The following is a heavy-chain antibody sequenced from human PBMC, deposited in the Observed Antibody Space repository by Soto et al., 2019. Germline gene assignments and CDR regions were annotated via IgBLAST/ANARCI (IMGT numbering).Heavy chain of an antibody. CDR1: GYSFTTYD. J-gene: IGHJ4*02. CDR2: MHPTNGNK. Sequence: ASVKVSCKASGYSFTTYDVHWVRQAAGQGLEWMGWMHPTNGNKGYAQKFQDRVTLTADTSTDTAYMELSRLTSGDTAVYYCARVLPKWRRPWSDFDFWGQGTLVTVSS. V-gene: IGHV1-8*01. D-gene: IGHD1-26*01. CDR3: ARVLPKWRRPWSDFDF.